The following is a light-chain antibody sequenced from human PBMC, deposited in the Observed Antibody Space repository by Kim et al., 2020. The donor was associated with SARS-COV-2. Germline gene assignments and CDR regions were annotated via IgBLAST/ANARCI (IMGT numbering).Light chain of an antibody. CDR1: RRVGTY. CDR2: DAS. J-gene: IGKJ4*01. CDR3: QQANTLPPT. Sequence: SASVWDRVTISCRASRRVGTYLIWYQQSPGKVPKLLIHDASHLQGGVPSRFSGSGSGTDFTLTINNLQPEDSAVYYCQQANTLPPTFGGGTKLEI. V-gene: IGKV1-12*01.